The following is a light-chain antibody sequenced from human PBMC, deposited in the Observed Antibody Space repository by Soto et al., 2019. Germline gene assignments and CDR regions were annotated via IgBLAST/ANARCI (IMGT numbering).Light chain of an antibody. CDR2: GAS. CDR3: QQYHYWPPLT. V-gene: IGKV3-20*01. J-gene: IGKJ4*01. CDR1: QSVGSNY. Sequence: EIVLTQSPGTLSLSPGERATLYCRASQSVGSNYLAWYQQKPGQAPRVLIYGASSRATGIPDRFSGSGSGADFTLTISRLEPEDFAVYYCQQYHYWPPLTFGGGTKVEI.